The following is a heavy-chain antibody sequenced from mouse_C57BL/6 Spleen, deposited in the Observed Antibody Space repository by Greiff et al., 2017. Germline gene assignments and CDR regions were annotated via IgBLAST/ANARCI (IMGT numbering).Heavy chain of an antibody. V-gene: IGHV5-17*01. CDR1: GFTFSDYG. J-gene: IGHJ2*01. CDR2: ISSGSSTI. D-gene: IGHD1-1*01. Sequence: EVMLVESGGGLVKPGGSLKLSCAASGFTFSDYGMHWVRQAPEKGLVWVAYISSGSSTIYYADTVKGRFTIARDNAKNTLFLQMTSLRSEDTAMYYCARTDYDGGSYDYWGQGTTLTVSS. CDR3: ARTDYDGGSYDY.